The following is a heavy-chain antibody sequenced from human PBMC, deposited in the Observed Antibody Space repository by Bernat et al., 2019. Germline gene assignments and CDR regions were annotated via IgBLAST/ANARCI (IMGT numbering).Heavy chain of an antibody. D-gene: IGHD4-17*01. CDR2: INPNGGST. CDR3: ARGDYGDSPWDY. V-gene: IGHV1-46*01. J-gene: IGHJ4*02. CDR1: GYTFPSYY. Sequence: VQLVQSGAEVKKPGASVTISCKASGYTFPSYYIHWVRQAPGQGLEWMGIINPNGGSTNFAQKFQGRVTLTRDTSTSTVYMELSSLRSEDTAVYYCARGDYGDSPWDYWGQGTLVTVSS.